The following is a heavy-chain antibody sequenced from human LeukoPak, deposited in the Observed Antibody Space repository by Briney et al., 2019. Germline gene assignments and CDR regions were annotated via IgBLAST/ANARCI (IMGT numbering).Heavy chain of an antibody. CDR2: TYYRSKWYN. CDR3: ARDRITMVRGYYYYYGMDV. V-gene: IGHV6-1*01. J-gene: IGHJ6*02. CDR1: GDSVSSNSAA. Sequence: SQTLSLTCVISGDSVSSNSAAWNWIRQSPSRGLEWLGRTYYRSKWYNDYAVSVKSRITINPDTSKNQFSLQLNSVTPEDTAVYYCARDRITMVRGYYYYYGMDVWGQGTTVTVSS. D-gene: IGHD3-10*01.